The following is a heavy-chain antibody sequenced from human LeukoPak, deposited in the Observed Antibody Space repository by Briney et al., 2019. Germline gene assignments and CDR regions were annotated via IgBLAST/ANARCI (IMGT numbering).Heavy chain of an antibody. CDR3: ARHPPPTYYYDSSGYYYFDY. V-gene: IGHV1-18*01. Sequence: ASVKVSCKASGYTFTSYGVSWVRQAPGQGLERMGWISAYNGNTNYAQKLQVRVTMTTDTSTSTAYMELRSLRSDDTAVYYCARHPPPTYYYDSSGYYYFDYWGQGTLVTVSS. CDR2: ISAYNGNT. J-gene: IGHJ4*02. CDR1: GYTFTSYG. D-gene: IGHD3-22*01.